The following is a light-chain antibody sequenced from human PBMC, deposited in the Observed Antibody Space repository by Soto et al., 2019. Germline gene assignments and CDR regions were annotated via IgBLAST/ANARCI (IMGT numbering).Light chain of an antibody. CDR1: SSNIGGNT. V-gene: IGLV1-44*01. CDR2: SNN. Sequence: QPVLTQPPSASGTPGQRVSMSCSGSSSNIGGNTVNWYQQVPGTAPKLLIYSNNQRPSGVPDRFSGSKSGTSASLAISGLQSEDEADYHCAAWDDSLNGWVFGGGTKLTVL. CDR3: AAWDDSLNGWV. J-gene: IGLJ3*02.